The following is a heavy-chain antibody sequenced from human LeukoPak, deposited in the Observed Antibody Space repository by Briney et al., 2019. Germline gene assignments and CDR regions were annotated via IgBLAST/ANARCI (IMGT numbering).Heavy chain of an antibody. CDR3: ARLATPYDSSSNSLDY. J-gene: IGHJ4*02. V-gene: IGHV1-8*01. CDR2: MNPNSGNT. Sequence: ASVKVSCKASGYTFTSYDINWVRQATGQGLEWMGWMNPNSGNTGYAQKFQGRVTMTRNTSISTAYMELSSLRSEDTAVYYCARLATPYDSSSNSLDYWGQGTLVTVSS. CDR1: GYTFTSYD. D-gene: IGHD3-22*01.